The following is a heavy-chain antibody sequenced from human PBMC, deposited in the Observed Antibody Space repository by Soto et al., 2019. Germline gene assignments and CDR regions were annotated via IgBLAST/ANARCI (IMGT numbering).Heavy chain of an antibody. V-gene: IGHV1-8*02. CDR3: GRGPSPRAPAGGTPYYYAMDV. Sequence: PGPSVKVSCKASGYDFTAYDINWVRQASGQGLEWMGWMNPINGATGSARRFQGRVSMTRNTATATAYLELTSLRSDDSAVYFCGRGPSPRAPAGGTPYYYAMDVWGQGTTVTVSS. D-gene: IGHD2-2*01. J-gene: IGHJ6*02. CDR2: MNPINGAT. CDR1: GYDFTAYD.